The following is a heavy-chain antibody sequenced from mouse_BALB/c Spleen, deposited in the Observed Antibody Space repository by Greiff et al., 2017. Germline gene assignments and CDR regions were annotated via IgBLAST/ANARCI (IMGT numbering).Heavy chain of an antibody. CDR3: ARHGDYDGSMDY. J-gene: IGHJ4*01. Sequence: DVMLVESGGGLVKPGGSLKLSCAASGFTFSSYAMSWVRQTPEKRLEWVATISSGGSYTYYPDSVKGRFTISRDNAKNTLYLQMSSLKSEDTAMYYCARHGDYDGSMDYWGQGTSVTVSS. D-gene: IGHD2-4*01. CDR1: GFTFSSYA. V-gene: IGHV5-6-4*01. CDR2: ISSGGSYT.